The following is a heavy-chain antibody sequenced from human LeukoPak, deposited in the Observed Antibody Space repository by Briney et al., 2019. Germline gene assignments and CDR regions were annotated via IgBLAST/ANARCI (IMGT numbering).Heavy chain of an antibody. V-gene: IGHV4-31*03. CDR3: ARYTVTTSFDY. D-gene: IGHD4-17*01. Sequence: SQTLSLTCTVSGGSISSGGYYWSWIRQHPGKGLEWIGYIYYSGSAYYNPSLKSRVTISVDMSKNQFSLKLSSVTAADTAVYYCARYTVTTSFDYWGQGTLVTVSS. CDR2: IYYSGSA. J-gene: IGHJ4*02. CDR1: GGSISSGGYY.